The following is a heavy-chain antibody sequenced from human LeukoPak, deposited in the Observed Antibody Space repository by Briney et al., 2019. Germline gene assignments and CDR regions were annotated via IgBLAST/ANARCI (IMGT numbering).Heavy chain of an antibody. CDR2: TRSKANSYTT. CDR3: ARGGRGYSYGWGFTIFDY. Sequence: GGSLRLSCAASGFTFSDHYMDWVRQAPGKGLEWVGRTRSKANSYTTEYAASVKGRFTISRDDSKNSLYLQMNSLKTEDTAVYYCARGGRGYSYGWGFTIFDYWGQGTLVTVSS. CDR1: GFTFSDHY. V-gene: IGHV3-72*01. J-gene: IGHJ4*02. D-gene: IGHD5-18*01.